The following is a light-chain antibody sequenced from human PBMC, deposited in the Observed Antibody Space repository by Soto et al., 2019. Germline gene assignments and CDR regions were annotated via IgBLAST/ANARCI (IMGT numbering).Light chain of an antibody. CDR2: ATS. J-gene: IGKJ4*01. CDR3: PQADSFQLI. Sequence: DIQMTQFPSSVSASVGDRVTITCRASQPLGAWLAWYQQKPGKAPKLLIYATSTLESGVPSRFSGSGSGAEFPRTLSRLQPEHFATYYCPQADSFQLIFGGGTRVEIK. CDR1: QPLGAW. V-gene: IGKV1-12*01.